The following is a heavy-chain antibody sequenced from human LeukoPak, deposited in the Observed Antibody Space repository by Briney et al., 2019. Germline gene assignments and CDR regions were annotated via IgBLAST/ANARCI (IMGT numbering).Heavy chain of an antibody. CDR3: ARGVVPAASDAFDI. V-gene: IGHV3-21*01. J-gene: IGHJ3*02. CDR2: ISSSSSYI. CDR1: GFTFSSYS. Sequence: GGSLRLSCAASGFTFSSYSMNWVRQAPGKGLEWVSSISSSSSYIYYADSVKGRFTISRDNAKNSLYLQMNSLRAKDTAVYYCARGVVPAASDAFDIWGQGTMVTVSS. D-gene: IGHD2-2*01.